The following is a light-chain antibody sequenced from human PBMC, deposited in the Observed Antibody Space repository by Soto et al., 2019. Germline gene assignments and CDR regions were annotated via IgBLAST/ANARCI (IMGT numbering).Light chain of an antibody. CDR3: SSYTXSRTRV. CDR2: DVS. CDR1: SSDVGGYNY. V-gene: IGLV2-14*01. J-gene: IGLJ1*01. Sequence: QSVLTQPASVSGSPGQSITISCTGTSSDVGGYNYVSWYQQHPGKAPKLMIYDVSDRPSGVSNRFSGSKSGNTASLTISGLQADDEADYYCSSYTXSRTRVFGTGTKVTVL.